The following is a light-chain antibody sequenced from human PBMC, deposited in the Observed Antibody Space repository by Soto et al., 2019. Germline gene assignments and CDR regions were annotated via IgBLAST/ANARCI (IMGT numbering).Light chain of an antibody. CDR2: GAS. CDR3: QQYNNWPWT. Sequence: EIMLTQSPATLSVSPGERATLSCRASQGVSSNLAWYQEKPGQAPRLLIYGASTRATGIPARFSGSGSGTEFTLTISSLQSEDFAVYYCQQYNNWPWTFGQGTKVDIK. V-gene: IGKV3-15*01. J-gene: IGKJ1*01. CDR1: QGVSSN.